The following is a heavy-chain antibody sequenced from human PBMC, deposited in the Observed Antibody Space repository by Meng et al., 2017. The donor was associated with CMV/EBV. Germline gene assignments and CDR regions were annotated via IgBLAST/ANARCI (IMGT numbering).Heavy chain of an antibody. Sequence: EVQLVESGXXLVKPGGSLRLSCAXSGFTFSSYSMNWVRQAPGKGLEWVSSISSSSSYIYYADSVKGRFTISRDNAKNSLYLQMNSLRAEDTAVYYCASGEYCSGGSCYSDDYWGQGTLVTVSS. J-gene: IGHJ4*02. V-gene: IGHV3-21*01. CDR1: GFTFSSYS. CDR3: ASGEYCSGGSCYSDDY. D-gene: IGHD2-15*01. CDR2: ISSSSSYI.